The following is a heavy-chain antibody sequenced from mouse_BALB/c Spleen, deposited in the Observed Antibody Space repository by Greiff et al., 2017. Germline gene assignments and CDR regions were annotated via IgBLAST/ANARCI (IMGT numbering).Heavy chain of an antibody. CDR1: GYSITSDYA. Sequence: VQLQQSGPGLVKPSQSLSLTCTVTGYSITSDYAWNWIRQFPGNKLEWMGYISYSGSTSYNPSLKSRISITRDTSKNQFFLQLNSVTTEDTATYYCARDDYDGGESYAMDYWGQGTSVTVSS. CDR2: ISYSGST. D-gene: IGHD2-4*01. J-gene: IGHJ4*01. V-gene: IGHV3-2*02. CDR3: ARDDYDGGESYAMDY.